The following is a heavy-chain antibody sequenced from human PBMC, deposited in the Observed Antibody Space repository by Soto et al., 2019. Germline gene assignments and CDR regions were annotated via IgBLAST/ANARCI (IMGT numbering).Heavy chain of an antibody. D-gene: IGHD2-2*01. CDR1: GYSFTSYW. J-gene: IGHJ6*02. V-gene: IGHV5-51*01. CDR2: IYPGDSDT. Sequence: PGESLKISCKGSGYSFTSYWIGWVRQMPGKGLEWMGIIYPGDSDTRYSPSFQGQVTISADKSISTAYLQWSSLKASDTAMYYCATSNKGYCISTSCPQWYGMDVWGQGTTVTVSS. CDR3: ATSNKGYCISTSCPQWYGMDV.